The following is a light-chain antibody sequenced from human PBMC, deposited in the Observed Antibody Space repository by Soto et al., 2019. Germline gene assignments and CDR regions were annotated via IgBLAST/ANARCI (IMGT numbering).Light chain of an antibody. J-gene: IGKJ2*01. Sequence: EIVLTQSPGTLSLSPGEGGTLSCRASQSISSSYLAWYQQKPGQSPRLLIYAASSRATGIPDRFSGSGSGTDFTLTISKLAPEDFAVYYCQLYGGSHMFSFGQGTKLEIK. CDR3: QLYGGSHMFS. CDR2: AAS. CDR1: QSISSSY. V-gene: IGKV3-20*01.